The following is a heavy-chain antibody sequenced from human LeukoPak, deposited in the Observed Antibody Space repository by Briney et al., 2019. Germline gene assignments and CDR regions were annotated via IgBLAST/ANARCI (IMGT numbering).Heavy chain of an antibody. J-gene: IGHJ6*02. V-gene: IGHV3-23*01. CDR1: GFTFSSYA. CDR3: AKAELARYYYYGMDV. D-gene: IGHD1-26*01. Sequence: GGSLRLSCAASGFTFSSYAMSWVRQAPGKGLDWVSAISGSGGSTYYADSVKGRFTISRDNSKNTLYLQMNSLRAEDTAVYYCAKAELARYYYYGMDVWGQGTTVTVSS. CDR2: ISGSGGST.